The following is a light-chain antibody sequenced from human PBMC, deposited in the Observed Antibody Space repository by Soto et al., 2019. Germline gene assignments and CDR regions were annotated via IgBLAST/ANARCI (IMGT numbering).Light chain of an antibody. CDR2: GVS. V-gene: IGLV2-8*01. CDR3: SSYAGSNNYVV. CDR1: SRDIGAYNF. Sequence: QSVLTQPPSASGSPGQSVSISCTGTSRDIGAYNFVSWYQQHPGKAPRLMIYGVSKRPSGVPDRFSGSKSGNTASLTVSGLQAEDEGDYYCSSYAGSNNYVVFGGGTKLTVL. J-gene: IGLJ2*01.